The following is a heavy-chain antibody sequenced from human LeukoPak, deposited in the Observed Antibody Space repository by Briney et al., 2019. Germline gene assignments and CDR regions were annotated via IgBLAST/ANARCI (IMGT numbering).Heavy chain of an antibody. CDR1: GFIFDDYA. CDR2: ITWGRDNL. CDR3: VRGGFMHALDV. D-gene: IGHD3-16*01. V-gene: IGHV3-9*01. J-gene: IGHJ3*01. Sequence: GGSLRLSCAVSGFIFDDYAMHWVRQAPGKGLEWVSGITWGRDNLAYAASVKGRFTISRDNAENTLYLQMNSLRVEDTAVYYCVRGGFMHALDVWGQGTKVTVSP.